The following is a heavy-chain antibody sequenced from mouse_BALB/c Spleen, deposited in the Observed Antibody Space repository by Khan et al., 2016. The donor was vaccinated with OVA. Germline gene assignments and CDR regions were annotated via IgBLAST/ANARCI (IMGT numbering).Heavy chain of an antibody. J-gene: IGHJ2*01. V-gene: IGHV3-2*02. Sequence: EVQLQESGPGLVKPSQSLSLTCTVTGYSITSGYGWNWIRQFPGNKLEWMGYISYSGRTNYNPSFKSRISITRDTSKNQFFLQLNSVTTKDTATYYCARTARIKYWGQGTTLTVSS. CDR2: ISYSGRT. D-gene: IGHD1-2*01. CDR1: GYSITSGYG. CDR3: ARTARIKY.